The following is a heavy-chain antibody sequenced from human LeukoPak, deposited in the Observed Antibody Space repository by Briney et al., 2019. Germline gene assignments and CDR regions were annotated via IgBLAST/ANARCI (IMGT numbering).Heavy chain of an antibody. D-gene: IGHD3-10*01. CDR1: GFTFSSYE. CDR3: ARARITETRYYYYGMDV. V-gene: IGHV3-48*03. CDR2: ISSSGSTI. Sequence: PGGSLRLSCAASGFTFSSYEMNWVRQAPGKGREWLSYISSSGSTIYYADSVKGRFTICRDNAENSLYLQMNSLRAEDTAVYYCARARITETRYYYYGMDVWGQGTTVTVSS. J-gene: IGHJ6*02.